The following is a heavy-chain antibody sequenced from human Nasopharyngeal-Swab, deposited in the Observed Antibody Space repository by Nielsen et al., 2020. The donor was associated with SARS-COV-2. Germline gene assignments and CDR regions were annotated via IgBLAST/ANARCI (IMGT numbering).Heavy chain of an antibody. J-gene: IGHJ4*02. Sequence: GESRKISGTASGFNFSSFWMSWFRQAPGKGLEWVANMKQDGSVKYYLDSVKGRFTISRDNAKNSLFLEMNSLRAEDTAVYYCASQERGGSGSSWGRGTLVTVSS. CDR1: GFNFSSFW. CDR2: MKQDGSVK. CDR3: ASQERGGSGSS. V-gene: IGHV3-7*01. D-gene: IGHD3-10*01.